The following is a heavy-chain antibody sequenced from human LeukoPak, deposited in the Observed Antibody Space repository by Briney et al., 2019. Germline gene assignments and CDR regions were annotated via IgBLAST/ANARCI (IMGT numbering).Heavy chain of an antibody. J-gene: IGHJ4*02. CDR1: GFPFSSYA. CDR3: AKATGYLL. D-gene: IGHD1-14*01. Sequence: QPGGSLRLSCAASGFPFSSYAMSWVRQAPGKGLEWVSTISNSDDSTYYADSVKGRFTISRDNSENTLFLRMNSLRAEDTAVYYCAKATGYLLWGQGTLVTVST. CDR2: ISNSDDST. V-gene: IGHV3-23*01.